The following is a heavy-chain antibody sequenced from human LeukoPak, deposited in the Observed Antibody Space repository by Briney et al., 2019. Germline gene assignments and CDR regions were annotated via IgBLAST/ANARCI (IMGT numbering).Heavy chain of an antibody. D-gene: IGHD3-22*01. CDR3: ARDSTIVVRAPDY. V-gene: IGHV3-33*01. CDR1: GFTFSSYG. Sequence: GGSLRLSCAASGFTFSSYGMHWVRQAPGKGLEWVAVIWYDGSNKYYADSVKGRFTISRDNSKNTLYLQMNSLRAEDTAVYYCARDSTIVVRAPDYWGQGTLVTVAS. J-gene: IGHJ4*02. CDR2: IWYDGSNK.